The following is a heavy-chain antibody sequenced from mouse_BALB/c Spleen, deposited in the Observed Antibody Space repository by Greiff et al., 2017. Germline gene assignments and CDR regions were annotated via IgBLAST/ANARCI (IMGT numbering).Heavy chain of an antibody. D-gene: IGHD2-2*01. CDR2: ISYSGST. CDR1: GYSITSDYA. Sequence: EVKLVESGPGLVKPSQSLSLTCTVTGYSITSDYAWNWIRQFPGNKLEWMGYISYSGSTSYNPSLKSRISITRDTSKNQFFLQLNSVTTEDTATYYCATGGGYDWYFDVWGAGTTVTVSS. V-gene: IGHV3-2*02. J-gene: IGHJ1*01. CDR3: ATGGGYDWYFDV.